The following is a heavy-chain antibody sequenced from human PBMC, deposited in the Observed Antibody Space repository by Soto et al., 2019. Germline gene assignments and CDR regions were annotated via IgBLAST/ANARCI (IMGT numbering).Heavy chain of an antibody. D-gene: IGHD1-1*01. CDR3: ARDLTGFSSGKYFDF. J-gene: IGHJ4*02. CDR1: GFPFSSYV. CDR2: ISANGGST. Sequence: GGSLRLSCAASGFPFSSYVMRWVRQAPGKGPEWVSTISANGGSTYYAASVKGRFTISRDNSKNTLYLQLNSLRGEDTAVYYCARDLTGFSSGKYFDFRGQGSLVTVSS. V-gene: IGHV3-23*01.